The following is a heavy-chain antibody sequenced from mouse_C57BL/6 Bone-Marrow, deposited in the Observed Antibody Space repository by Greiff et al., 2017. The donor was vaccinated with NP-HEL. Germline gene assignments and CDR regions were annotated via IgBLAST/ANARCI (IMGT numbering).Heavy chain of an antibody. CDR3: ARLGYYGSSYFYYFDY. Sequence: QVQLQQSGAELARPGASVKLSCKASGYTFTSYGISWVKQRTGQGLEWIGEIYPRSGNTYYNEKFKGKATLTADKSSSTAYMELRSLTSEDSAVYFCARLGYYGSSYFYYFDYWGQGTTLTVSS. CDR2: IYPRSGNT. V-gene: IGHV1-81*01. D-gene: IGHD1-1*01. J-gene: IGHJ2*01. CDR1: GYTFTSYG.